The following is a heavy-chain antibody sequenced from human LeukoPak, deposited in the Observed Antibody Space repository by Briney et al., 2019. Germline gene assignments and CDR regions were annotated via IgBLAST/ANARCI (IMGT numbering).Heavy chain of an antibody. CDR1: GGSFSGYY. CDR3: ARHPLRRRSWYGAAGTGGRYYYYMDV. Sequence: SETLSLTCAVYGGSFSGYYWSWIRQPPEKVLEWIGEINHSGSTNYNPSLKSRVTISVDTSKNQFSLKLSSVTAADTAVYYCARHPLRRRSWYGAAGTGGRYYYYMDVWGKGTTVTISS. J-gene: IGHJ6*03. CDR2: INHSGST. D-gene: IGHD6-13*01. V-gene: IGHV4-34*01.